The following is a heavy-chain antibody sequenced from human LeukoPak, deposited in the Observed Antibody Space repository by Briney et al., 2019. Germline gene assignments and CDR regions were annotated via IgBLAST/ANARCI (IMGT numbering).Heavy chain of an antibody. CDR1: GASMNGYY. Sequence: SETLSLTCTVSGASMNGYYWSWIRLPPGKGLEWIGYIYYSGITNYNPSVKSRVTISIDTSKNQFSLKLSSVTAADTAVYYCARTPSWDGRHSLDHWGQGTLVTVSS. CDR3: ARTPSWDGRHSLDH. V-gene: IGHV4-59*01. J-gene: IGHJ1*01. CDR2: IYYSGIT. D-gene: IGHD3/OR15-3a*01.